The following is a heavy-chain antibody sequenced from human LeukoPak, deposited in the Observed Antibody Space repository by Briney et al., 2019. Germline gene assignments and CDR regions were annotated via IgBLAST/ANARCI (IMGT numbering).Heavy chain of an antibody. CDR3: ASRDGYGGEGGDY. V-gene: IGHV4-30-4*08. CDR1: GGSISSGDYY. Sequence: SETLSLTCTVSGGSISSGDYYWSWIRQPPGKGLEWIGYIYYSGSTYYNPSLKSRVTISVDTSKNQFSLKLSSVTAADTAVYYCASRDGYGGEGGDYWGQGTLVTVSS. CDR2: IYYSGST. D-gene: IGHD5-24*01. J-gene: IGHJ4*02.